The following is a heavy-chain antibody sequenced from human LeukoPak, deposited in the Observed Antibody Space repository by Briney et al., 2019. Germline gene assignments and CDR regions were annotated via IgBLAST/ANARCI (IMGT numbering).Heavy chain of an antibody. CDR1: GFTFSSYS. V-gene: IGHV3-21*01. J-gene: IGHJ4*02. CDR2: ISSSSSYI. D-gene: IGHD6-13*01. CDR3: ARDHYGIAAAGFDY. Sequence: VKPGGSLRLSCAASGFTFSSYSMNWVRQAPGKGLEWVSSISSSSSYIYYADSVKGRFTISRDNAKNSLYLQMNSLRAEDTAVYYCARDHYGIAAAGFDYWGQGTLVTVPS.